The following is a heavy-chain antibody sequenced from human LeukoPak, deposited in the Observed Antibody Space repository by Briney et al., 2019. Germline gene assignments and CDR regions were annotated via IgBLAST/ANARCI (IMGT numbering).Heavy chain of an antibody. CDR3: ARDAQRGFDYSNSLQY. CDR1: GFTFSHYG. D-gene: IGHD4-11*01. CDR2: IWSDGTNK. J-gene: IGHJ4*02. V-gene: IGHV3-33*01. Sequence: GGSLRLSCAASGFTFSHYGMHWVRQAPGKGLEWVAVIWSDGTNKYYADSVKGRFSISRDDSQKRVFLQMNSLRAEDTAVYYWARDAQRGFDYSNSLQYWGQGALVTVSS.